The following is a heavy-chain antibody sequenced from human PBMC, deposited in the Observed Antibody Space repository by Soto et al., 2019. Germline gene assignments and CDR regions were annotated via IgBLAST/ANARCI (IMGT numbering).Heavy chain of an antibody. V-gene: IGHV3-23*01. J-gene: IGHJ1*01. D-gene: IGHD3-22*01. CDR1: GFTFNIYA. CDR2: ISGSGGGT. CDR3: AKCGYDRSGRLLRYFQH. Sequence: EVQLLESGGGLVQPGGSLRLSCAASGFTFNIYAMSWVRQAPGKGLEWVSAISGSGGGTYYADSVEDRFTISRDNSNNTLYLQMSSLRADDTAVYHCAKCGYDRSGRLLRYFQHWGQGTLVTVSS.